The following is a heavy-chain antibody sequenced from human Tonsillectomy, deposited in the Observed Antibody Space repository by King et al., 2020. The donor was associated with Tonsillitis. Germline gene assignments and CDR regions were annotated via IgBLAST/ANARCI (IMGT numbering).Heavy chain of an antibody. CDR3: TTVRANLDGEWYFDL. CDR1: GFTFSNAW. D-gene: IGHD3-10*01. CDR2: SKTKTDGGTT. Sequence: EVQLVESGGGLVKPGGSLRLSCAASGFTFSNAWMNWVRQAPGKGLEWVGLSKTKTDGGTTDYAAPVKGRFTISRDDSKNTLYLQMNSLKTEDTAFYYCTTVRANLDGEWYFDLWGRGTLVTVSS. J-gene: IGHJ2*01. V-gene: IGHV3-15*07.